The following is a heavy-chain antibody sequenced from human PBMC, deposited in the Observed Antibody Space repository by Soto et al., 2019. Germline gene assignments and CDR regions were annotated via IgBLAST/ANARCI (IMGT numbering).Heavy chain of an antibody. J-gene: IGHJ4*02. CDR1: GYSFTSFD. CDR2: MNPNSGNT. CDR3: ARDYVSSSSVWGGGY. Sequence: ASVKVSCKSFGYSFTSFDVHWVRQASGQGLEWMGWMNPNSGNTDYAQKLQGRVTMTTNTSTSTAYMELRSLRSDDTAVYYCARDYVSSSSVWGGGYWGQGTLVTVSS. D-gene: IGHD6-6*01. V-gene: IGHV1-8*02.